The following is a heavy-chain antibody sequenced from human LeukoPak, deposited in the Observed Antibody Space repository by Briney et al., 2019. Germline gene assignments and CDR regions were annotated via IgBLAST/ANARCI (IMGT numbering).Heavy chain of an antibody. Sequence: PGGSLRLSCAASRFTFSSYWMNWVRSAPGSGLVWVSAINNGGSTTAYADSAQGRFTTSRDNAKNTLYLQMNSLRAEDTAVYYCARRAPTRYFDYWGQGTLVTVSS. CDR2: INNGGSTT. CDR3: ARRAPTRYFDY. D-gene: IGHD5-24*01. CDR1: RFTFSSYW. J-gene: IGHJ4*02. V-gene: IGHV3-74*01.